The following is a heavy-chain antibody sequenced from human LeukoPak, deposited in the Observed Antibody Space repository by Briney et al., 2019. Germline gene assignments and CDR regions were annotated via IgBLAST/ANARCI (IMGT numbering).Heavy chain of an antibody. Sequence: GGSLRLSCAASGFTFSSYSMNWVRQAPGKGLEWVSSISSSSSYIYYADSVKGRFTISRDNAKNSLYLQMNSLRAEDTAVYYCARVQPIFEVVIIEGEWDYWGQGTLVAVSS. CDR3: ARVQPIFEVVIIEGEWDY. V-gene: IGHV3-21*01. D-gene: IGHD3-3*01. J-gene: IGHJ4*02. CDR1: GFTFSSYS. CDR2: ISSSSSYI.